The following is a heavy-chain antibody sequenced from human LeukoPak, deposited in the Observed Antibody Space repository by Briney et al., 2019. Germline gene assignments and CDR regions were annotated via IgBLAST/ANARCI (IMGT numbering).Heavy chain of an antibody. V-gene: IGHV3-21*01. CDR3: ARDGYCSGGSCYSDAFDI. CDR2: ISSSSRYI. D-gene: IGHD2-15*01. CDR1: GFTFSSYS. J-gene: IGHJ3*02. Sequence: GGSLRLSCAASGFTFSSYSRNWVRQAPGKVLERVSSISSSSRYIYYADSVKGRFTISRDNAKNSLYLQMNSLRAEDTAVYYCARDGYCSGGSCYSDAFDIWGQGTMVTVSS.